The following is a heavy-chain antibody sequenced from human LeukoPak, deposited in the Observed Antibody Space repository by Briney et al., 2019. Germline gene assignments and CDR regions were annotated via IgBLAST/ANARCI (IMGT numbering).Heavy chain of an antibody. V-gene: IGHV3-7*01. D-gene: IGHD3-3*01. CDR3: AKDLRSRTWSGLFSAFDY. Sequence: GSSLRLSCAASGFPFSGSGMHWVRQAPGKGLEWVANIKQDGSEKSYVESVKGRFTISRDNAKNSLYLQMNNLRAEDTAVYYCAKDLRSRTWSGLFSAFDYWGQGTLVTVSS. CDR1: GFPFSGSG. J-gene: IGHJ4*02. CDR2: IKQDGSEK.